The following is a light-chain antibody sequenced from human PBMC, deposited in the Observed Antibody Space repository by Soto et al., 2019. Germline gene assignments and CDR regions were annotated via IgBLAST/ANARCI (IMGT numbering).Light chain of an antibody. CDR3: QQYANLPPFT. CDR1: QDISNF. CDR2: DAS. V-gene: IGKV1-33*01. Sequence: DIQMTQSPSSLSASVGDRVTITCQARQDISNFLNWYQQKPGTAPKLLIYDASNLETGVPSRFSGSGSGTDFTFTISSLQPEDIATYYCQQYANLPPFTFGPGTKVDIK. J-gene: IGKJ3*01.